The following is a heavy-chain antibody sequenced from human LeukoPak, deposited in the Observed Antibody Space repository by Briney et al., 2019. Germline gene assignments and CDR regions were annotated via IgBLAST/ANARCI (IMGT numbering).Heavy chain of an antibody. Sequence: PSETLSLTCTVSGGSISSNYWSWIRQPPGKGLEWIGEINHSGSTNYNPSLKSRVTISVDTSKNQFSLKLSSVTAADTAVYYCARRRLRHRSFDYWGQGTLVTVSS. J-gene: IGHJ4*02. D-gene: IGHD6-25*01. CDR3: ARRRLRHRSFDY. V-gene: IGHV4-34*01. CDR1: GGSISSNY. CDR2: INHSGST.